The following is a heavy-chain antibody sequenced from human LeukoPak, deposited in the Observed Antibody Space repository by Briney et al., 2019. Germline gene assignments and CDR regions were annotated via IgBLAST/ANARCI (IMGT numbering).Heavy chain of an antibody. CDR3: ARDRGVTMIVVADNWFDP. Sequence: ASVKVSCKASGYTFTSNYIHWVRQAPGQGLEWMGMIYPRDGSTSYAQKFQGRVTMTRDTSISTAYMELSRLRSDDTAVYYCARDRGVTMIVVADNWFDPWGQGTLVTVSS. D-gene: IGHD3-22*01. V-gene: IGHV1-2*02. CDR2: IYPRDGST. J-gene: IGHJ5*02. CDR1: GYTFTSNY.